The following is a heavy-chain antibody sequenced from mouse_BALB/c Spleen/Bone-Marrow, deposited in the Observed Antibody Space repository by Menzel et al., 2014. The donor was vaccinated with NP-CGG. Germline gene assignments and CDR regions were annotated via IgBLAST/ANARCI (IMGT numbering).Heavy chain of an antibody. CDR2: IYPGDGDT. CDR1: GYAFSSSW. CDR3: ASDYPDY. Sequence: VQVVESGPELVKPGASVKISCKASGYAFSSSWMNWVKQRPGQGLEWIGRIYPGDGDTNYNGKFKGKATLTADKTSSTAYMQLSSLTSVDSAVYFCASDYPDYWGQGTTLTVSS. J-gene: IGHJ2*01. D-gene: IGHD1-1*02. V-gene: IGHV1-82*01.